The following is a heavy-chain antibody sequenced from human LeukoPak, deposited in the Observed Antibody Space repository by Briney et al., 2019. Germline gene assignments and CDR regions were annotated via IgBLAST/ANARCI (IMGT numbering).Heavy chain of an antibody. CDR1: GVTFSSYN. J-gene: IGHJ4*02. CDR2: MGSNSRYI. Sequence: PGGTLRLSCAASGVTFSSYNVAWVRQAPGQGLDWVSFMGSNSRYIYHADSVKGRFTISRDNAKSSVFLQMNSLSAEDPAVYYWSRVGGHCTSTSCPPPDYWGQGTLVTVSS. CDR3: SRVGGHCTSTSCPPPDY. V-gene: IGHV3-21*01. D-gene: IGHD2-2*01.